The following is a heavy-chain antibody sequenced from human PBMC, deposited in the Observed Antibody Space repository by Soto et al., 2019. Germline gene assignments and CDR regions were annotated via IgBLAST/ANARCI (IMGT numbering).Heavy chain of an antibody. CDR1: GFIFSNYA. V-gene: IGHV3-64D*08. Sequence: GGSLRLSCSASGFIFSNYAMHWVRQAPGKGLEYVSHINNNGGSTNYADSVKGRFTISRDNSKNNLYLQMSSLRDEDTAVYYFVKVHLSLRFYDYCGQGDAVTVSS. J-gene: IGHJ4*02. CDR3: VKVHLSLRFYDY. CDR2: INNNGGST. D-gene: IGHD3-16*01.